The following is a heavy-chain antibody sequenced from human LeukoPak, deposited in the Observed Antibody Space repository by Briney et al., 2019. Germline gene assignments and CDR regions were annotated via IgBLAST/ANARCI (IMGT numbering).Heavy chain of an antibody. CDR3: ASEISSYYYYYMDV. J-gene: IGHJ6*03. D-gene: IGHD3-3*01. CDR2: IYYSGST. CDR1: GGSISSGGYY. V-gene: IGHV4-31*03. Sequence: SQTLSLTCTVSGGSISSGGYYWSWIRQHPGKGLEWIGYIYYSGSTYYNPSLKSRVTISVDTSKNQFSLKLSSVTAADTAVYYCASEISSYYYYYMDVWGKGTTVTVSS.